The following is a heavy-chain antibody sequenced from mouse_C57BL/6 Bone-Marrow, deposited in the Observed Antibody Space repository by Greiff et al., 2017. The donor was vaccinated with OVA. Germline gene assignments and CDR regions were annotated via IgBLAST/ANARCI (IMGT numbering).Heavy chain of an antibody. CDR1: GFTFSDYY. Sequence: DVKLQESGGGLVQPGGSLKLSCAASGFTFSDYYMYWVRQTPEKRLEWVAYISNGGGSTYYPDTVKGRFTISRDNAKNTLYLQMSRLKSEDTAMYYCARVAYWGQGTLVTVSA. J-gene: IGHJ3*01. V-gene: IGHV5-12*01. CDR2: ISNGGGST. CDR3: ARVAY.